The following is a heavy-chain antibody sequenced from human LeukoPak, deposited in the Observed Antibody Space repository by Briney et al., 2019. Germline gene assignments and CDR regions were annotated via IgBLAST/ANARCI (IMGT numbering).Heavy chain of an antibody. D-gene: IGHD2-2*01. J-gene: IGHJ4*02. CDR3: AKDLPSAYFDY. V-gene: IGHV3-30*02. CDR2: ARYDESTK. Sequence: PGGSLRLSCAASGFTFSNYGMHWVRQAPGKGLEWVAFARYDESTKFYADSVKGRFTISRDNSKTTLYLQMNGLRAEDTAVYYCAKDLPSAYFDYWGQGILVTVSS. CDR1: GFTFSNYG.